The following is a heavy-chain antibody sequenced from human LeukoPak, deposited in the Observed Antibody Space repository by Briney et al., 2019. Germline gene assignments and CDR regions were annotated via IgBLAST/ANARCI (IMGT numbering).Heavy chain of an antibody. V-gene: IGHV1-2*02. J-gene: IGHJ4*02. CDR2: INPKSGDA. D-gene: IGHD1-7*01. Sequence: GASVKVSCKASGYTFTGYYMHWVRQAPGQGLEWMGWINPKSGDANYAQKFQGRVTMTRDTSISTAYMELSRLTSDDTALYFCARASGLSATKRFDYWGQGTLVTVSS. CDR1: GYTFTGYY. CDR3: ARASGLSATKRFDY.